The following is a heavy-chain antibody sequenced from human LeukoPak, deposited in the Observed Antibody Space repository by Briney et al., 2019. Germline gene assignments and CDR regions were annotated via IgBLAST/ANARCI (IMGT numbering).Heavy chain of an antibody. V-gene: IGHV3-15*01. Sequence: GGSLRLSCAVSGFTFSNAWMYWDRQAQGKGLEWVGRIKSKGTGETTDYTAPVKGRFTMSRDDSKATLYLQMNSRAAEDTAVYYCTTDLGLTMIRGVIVYWGQGTLVTVSS. D-gene: IGHD3-10*01. CDR3: TTDLGLTMIRGVIVY. CDR1: GFTFSNAW. CDR2: IKSKGTGETT. J-gene: IGHJ4*02.